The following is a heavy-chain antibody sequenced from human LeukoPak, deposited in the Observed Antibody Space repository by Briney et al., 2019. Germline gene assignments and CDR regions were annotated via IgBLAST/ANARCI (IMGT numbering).Heavy chain of an antibody. CDR3: ARDFAYCRGDCW. J-gene: IGHJ4*02. V-gene: IGHV3-74*01. D-gene: IGHD2-21*02. CDR1: GFAFNTYS. Sequence: GESLRLSCAASGFAFNTYSMNWVRQAPGKGLVWVSRISKDGSTTNYADSVKGRFTISRDNAKNTLYLQMNSLRAEDTAIYYCARDFAYCRGDCWWGQGTLVTVSS. CDR2: ISKDGSTT.